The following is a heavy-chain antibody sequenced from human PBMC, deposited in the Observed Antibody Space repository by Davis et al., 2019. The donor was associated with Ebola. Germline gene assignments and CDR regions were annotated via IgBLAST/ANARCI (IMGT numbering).Heavy chain of an antibody. J-gene: IGHJ4*02. CDR1: GYTFTSYG. V-gene: IGHV1-18*01. CDR2: ISAYNGNT. Sequence: AASVKVSCKASGYTFTSYGISWVRQAPGQGLEWMGWISAYNGNTNYAQKFQGRVTITRDTSASTAYMELRSLRSDDTAVYYCARDLSPKGFDYWGQGTLVTVSS. CDR3: ARDLSPKGFDY. D-gene: IGHD3-3*02.